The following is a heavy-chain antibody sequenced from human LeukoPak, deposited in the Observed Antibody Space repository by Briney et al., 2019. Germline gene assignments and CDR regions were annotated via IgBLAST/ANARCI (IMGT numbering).Heavy chain of an antibody. CDR3: ARGGSDTAMAHDY. J-gene: IGHJ4*02. CDR1: GFTFSNHW. D-gene: IGHD5-18*01. Sequence: GGSLRLSCAASGFTFSNHWMHWVRQAPGKGLMWVSRINRGGSSTDYADSVKGRFTISRDDAKNTLYLQLNSLRAEDTAVYFCARGGSDTAMAHDYWGQGTLVTVSS. CDR2: INRGGSST. V-gene: IGHV3-74*01.